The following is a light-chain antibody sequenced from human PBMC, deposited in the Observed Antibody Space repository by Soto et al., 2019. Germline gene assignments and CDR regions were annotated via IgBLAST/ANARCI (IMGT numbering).Light chain of an antibody. Sequence: EIVLTQSPGTLSLSPGERATLSCRASQSVSSSYLAWYQQTPGQAPRLLIYGASGRATGIPDRFSGSGSGTDFTLTISSLESEDFAVYYWQQYGSSPPFTFGPEKKVAIK. V-gene: IGKV3-20*01. CDR3: QQYGSSPPFT. CDR2: GAS. J-gene: IGKJ3*01. CDR1: QSVSSSY.